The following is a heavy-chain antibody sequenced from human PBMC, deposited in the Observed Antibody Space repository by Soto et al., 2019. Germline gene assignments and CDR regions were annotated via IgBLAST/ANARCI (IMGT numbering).Heavy chain of an antibody. D-gene: IGHD3-10*01. CDR1: GFSFSYFG. Sequence: QVQLVESGGSVVQPGGSRRLSCAASGFSFSYFGLHLVRQAPGKGLEWLALITHDGYNRYYADSVKGRFTISRDNSKNTIFLQMNSLKSEDTAVYYCAKGGSFDIWGQGTPVTVSS. V-gene: IGHV3-30*18. J-gene: IGHJ4*02. CDR2: ITHDGYNR. CDR3: AKGGSFDI.